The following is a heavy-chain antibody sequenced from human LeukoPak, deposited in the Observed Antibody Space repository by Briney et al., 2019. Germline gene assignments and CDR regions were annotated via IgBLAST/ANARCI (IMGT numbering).Heavy chain of an antibody. Sequence: GGSLRLSCAASRFTFTTYSMNWVRQAPGKGLEWVSSISRSGSHIYYADSVKGRFSVSRDNGKNSLYLQMNSLRVEDTAVYYCARSIGSDWSPFDYWGQGTLVSVSS. J-gene: IGHJ4*02. CDR3: ARSIGSDWSPFDY. CDR1: RFTFTTYS. CDR2: ISRSGSHI. D-gene: IGHD3-9*01. V-gene: IGHV3-21*01.